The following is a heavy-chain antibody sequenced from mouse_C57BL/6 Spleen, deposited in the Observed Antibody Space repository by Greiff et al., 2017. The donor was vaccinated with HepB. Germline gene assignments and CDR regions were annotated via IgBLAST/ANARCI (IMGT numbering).Heavy chain of an antibody. CDR1: GYTFTSYW. CDR3: ARVEFYYDVFDY. J-gene: IGHJ2*01. Sequence: VQLQQPGAELVKPGASVKLSCKASGYTFTSYWMHWVKQRPGQGLEWIGMIHPNSGSTNYNEKFKSKATLTVDKSSSTAYMQLSSLTSEDSAVYYCARVEFYYDVFDYWGQGTTLTVSS. CDR2: IHPNSGST. V-gene: IGHV1-64*01. D-gene: IGHD1-1*01.